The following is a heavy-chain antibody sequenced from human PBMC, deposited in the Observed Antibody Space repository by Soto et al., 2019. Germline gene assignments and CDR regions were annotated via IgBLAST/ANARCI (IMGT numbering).Heavy chain of an antibody. CDR3: TRAPHVTYYYDSSGPKI. J-gene: IGHJ4*02. V-gene: IGHV3-49*04. Sequence: KLSCTACGFTFCDYAMSWVRQAPGKGLEWLGFIRSKAYGGTTEYAASVKGRFTISRDDSKSIAYLQMNSLKTEDTAVYYCTRAPHVTYYYDSSGPKICGQGTLGTVSS. CDR2: IRSKAYGGTT. D-gene: IGHD3-22*01. CDR1: GFTFCDYA.